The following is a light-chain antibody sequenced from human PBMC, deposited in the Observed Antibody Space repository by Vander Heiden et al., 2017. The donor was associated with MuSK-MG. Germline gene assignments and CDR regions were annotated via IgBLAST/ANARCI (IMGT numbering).Light chain of an antibody. CDR1: QNIDNY. J-gene: IGKJ1*01. Sequence: DIQMTQSPSSLSASVGDRVTITCRASQNIDNYLNWYQHIPGKAPHLLIYAASTLQSGVPSRFSGTGSGTDFTLTISSLQPEDFAIYYCQQTYSTPWTFGRGTKVEIK. CDR2: AAS. V-gene: IGKV1-39*01. CDR3: QQTYSTPWT.